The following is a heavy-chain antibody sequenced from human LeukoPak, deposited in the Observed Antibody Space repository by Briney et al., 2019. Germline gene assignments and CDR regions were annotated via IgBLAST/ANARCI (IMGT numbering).Heavy chain of an antibody. CDR2: GGSGGST. CDR3: AKMRGQYYHSYYMDA. Sequence: GGSLRLSCEASGLIFSNYAMTWVRQAPGKGLEWVSYGGSGGSTYYADSVKGRFTVSRDNSKSTLYLQMNSLTAEDTAVYYCAKMRGQYYHSYYMDAWGKGTTVTVSS. CDR1: GLIFSNYA. J-gene: IGHJ6*03. V-gene: IGHV3-23*01.